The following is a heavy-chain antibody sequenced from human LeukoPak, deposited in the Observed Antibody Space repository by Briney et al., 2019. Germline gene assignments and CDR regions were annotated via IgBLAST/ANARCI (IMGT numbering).Heavy chain of an antibody. J-gene: IGHJ4*02. D-gene: IGHD4-17*01. CDR3: ARDDYGDYFDY. CDR1: GGSIISYY. CDR2: IYYSGST. Sequence: PSETLSLTCTGSGGSIISYYWIWLRQPPGKGREWIGYIYYSGSTNYNPSLKSRVTISVDTSKNQFSLKLSSVTAADTAVYYCARDDYGDYFDYWGQGTLVTVSS. V-gene: IGHV4-59*01.